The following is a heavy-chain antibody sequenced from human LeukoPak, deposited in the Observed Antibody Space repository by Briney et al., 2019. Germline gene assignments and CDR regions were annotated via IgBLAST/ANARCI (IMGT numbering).Heavy chain of an antibody. Sequence: GGSLRLSCAASGFTFSNYWMHWVRQAPGKGLVWVSRINTDGSTTNYADAVKGRFTISRDNAKNALYLQMNSLRAEDTAVYYCASLKSDNWGRGTLVSVSS. J-gene: IGHJ4*02. V-gene: IGHV3-74*01. CDR3: ASLKSDN. CDR2: INTDGSTT. D-gene: IGHD2-21*01. CDR1: GFTFSNYW.